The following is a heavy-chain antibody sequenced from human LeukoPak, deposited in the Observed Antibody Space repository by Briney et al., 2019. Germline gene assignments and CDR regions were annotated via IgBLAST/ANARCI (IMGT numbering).Heavy chain of an antibody. CDR2: ISYDGSNK. J-gene: IGHJ6*02. CDR1: GFTFSAYA. Sequence: GRSLRLSCAASGFTFSAYAMHWVRQAPGTGLEWVTLISYDGSNKFYADSVKGRFTISRDHSTNPLHLQMNSLRGEDPAVYYCARDRYGSGRGGMDVWGQGTTVTVSS. V-gene: IGHV3-30-3*01. D-gene: IGHD3-10*01. CDR3: ARDRYGSGRGGMDV.